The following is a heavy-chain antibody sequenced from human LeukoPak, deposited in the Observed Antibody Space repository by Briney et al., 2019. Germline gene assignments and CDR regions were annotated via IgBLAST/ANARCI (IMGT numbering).Heavy chain of an antibody. D-gene: IGHD6-13*01. J-gene: IGHJ4*02. CDR2: ISSSSSYI. V-gene: IGHV3-21*01. CDR1: GFTFSSYS. CDR3: ARISIAAAGTPFDY. Sequence: GGSLRLSCAASGFTFSSYSVNWVRQAPGKGLEWVSSISSSSSYIYYADSVKGRFTISRDNAKNSLYLQMNSLRAEDTAVYYCARISIAAAGTPFDYWGQGTLVTVSS.